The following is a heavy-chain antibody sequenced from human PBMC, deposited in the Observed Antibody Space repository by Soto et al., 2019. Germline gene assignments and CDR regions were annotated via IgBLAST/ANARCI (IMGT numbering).Heavy chain of an antibody. CDR3: ARRTLGSAIGIGAY. J-gene: IGHJ4*02. CDR1: GYIFNNYG. CDR2: ITADNGDT. Sequence: QIQLVQSGAEVKVPGASVKVSCRASGYIFNNYGITWVRQAPGQGLEWMGFITADNGDTKFAEKLQGRVSMTTDTSTNTAYMELRNLRSDDTALYYCARRTLGSAIGIGAYWGQGTLVTVSS. V-gene: IGHV1-18*01. D-gene: IGHD7-27*01.